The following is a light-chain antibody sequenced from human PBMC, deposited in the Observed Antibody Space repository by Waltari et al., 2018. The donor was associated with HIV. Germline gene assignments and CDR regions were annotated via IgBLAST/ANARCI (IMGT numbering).Light chain of an antibody. V-gene: IGLV2-8*01. Sequence: SALTQPPSASGSPGQSVTISCPGTSSDVGGSNYVPCYQQHPGKAPNLKIYEVSRRPSGVPDRFSGSKSGNTASLTVSGLQAEDEADYYCSSYAGSNNLVFGGGTKLTVL. CDR3: SSYAGSNNLV. CDR2: EVS. J-gene: IGLJ3*02. CDR1: SSDVGGSNY.